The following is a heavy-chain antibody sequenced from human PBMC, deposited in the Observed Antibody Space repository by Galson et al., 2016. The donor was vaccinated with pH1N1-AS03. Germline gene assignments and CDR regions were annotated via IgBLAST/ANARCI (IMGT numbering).Heavy chain of an antibody. CDR3: ANDFNYDFWSGYSFY. J-gene: IGHJ4*02. CDR1: GFTISNFG. Sequence: SLRLSCAASGFTISNFGMLWVRQAPGQGLECVAIISFDGTNKYYADSVKGRFSISRDNSKNTLFLQMSALRAEDTAVYYCANDFNYDFWSGYSFYWGQGALVTVSS. D-gene: IGHD3/OR15-3a*01. V-gene: IGHV3-30*18. CDR2: ISFDGTNK.